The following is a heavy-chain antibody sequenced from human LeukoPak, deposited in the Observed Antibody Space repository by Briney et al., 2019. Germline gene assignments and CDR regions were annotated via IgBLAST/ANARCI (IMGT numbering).Heavy chain of an antibody. Sequence: GESLKISCKGSGYSFTSYWIGWVRQMPGKGLEWMGIIYPGDPDTRYSPSFQGQVTISADKSISTAYLQWSSLKASDTAMYYCARTQSGIAVAGTYYYYYMDVWGKGTTVTISS. CDR2: IYPGDPDT. J-gene: IGHJ6*03. V-gene: IGHV5-51*01. D-gene: IGHD6-19*01. CDR1: GYSFTSYW. CDR3: ARTQSGIAVAGTYYYYYMDV.